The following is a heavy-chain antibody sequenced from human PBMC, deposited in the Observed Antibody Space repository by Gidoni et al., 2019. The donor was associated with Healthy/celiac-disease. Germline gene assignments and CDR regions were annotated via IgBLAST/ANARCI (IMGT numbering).Heavy chain of an antibody. V-gene: IGHV3-23*01. D-gene: IGHD6-19*01. J-gene: IGHJ1*01. CDR2: ISGSGGST. CDR3: AKDLPVAGTAEYFQH. Sequence: VQLLESGRGFVQPGGSLRLSCAASVFTFSSYAMSWVRQAPGKGLEWVSDISGSGGSTYYEDSVKGRFTISRDNSKNKLYMQMNSLRAEETAVYYCAKDLPVAGTAEYFQHWGQGTLVTVSS. CDR1: VFTFSSYA.